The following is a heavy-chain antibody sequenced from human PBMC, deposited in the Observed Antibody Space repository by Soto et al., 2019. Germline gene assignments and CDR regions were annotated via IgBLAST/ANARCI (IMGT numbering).Heavy chain of an antibody. V-gene: IGHV3-23*01. CDR2: ISGSGTAT. CDR1: GFRFWTYA. CDR3: AKTRRDDNNAYHSDAFDV. J-gene: IGHJ3*01. D-gene: IGHD3-22*01. Sequence: GSLRLSCAASGFRFWTYAMSWVRQAPRKGLEWVAGISGSGTATYYADSVRGRFTISRDNSKDTLSLQMNSLRAEDTAVYYCAKTRRDDNNAYHSDAFDVWGTGTVVTV.